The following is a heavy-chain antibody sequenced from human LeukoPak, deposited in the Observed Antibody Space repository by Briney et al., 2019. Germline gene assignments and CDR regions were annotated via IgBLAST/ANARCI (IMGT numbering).Heavy chain of an antibody. CDR3: AREKAFLEWLSAGRRDGYYMDV. D-gene: IGHD3-3*02. CDR2: ISSSRSYI. CDR1: GFTFISYS. V-gene: IGHV3-21*01. J-gene: IGHJ6*03. Sequence: PGGSLRLSCAAPGFTFISYSMNWVRQAPGKGLEWVSSISSSRSYIYYADSVKGRFTISRDNAKNSLYLQMNSLRAEDTAVYYCAREKAFLEWLSAGRRDGYYMDVWGKGTTVTISS.